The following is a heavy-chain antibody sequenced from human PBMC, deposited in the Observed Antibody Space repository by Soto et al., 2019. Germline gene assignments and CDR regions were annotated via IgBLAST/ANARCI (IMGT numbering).Heavy chain of an antibody. CDR3: TRGQGNH. Sequence: QVQLVQSGAEVKKPGASVRVSCKASGYTFTSYDIYWVRQATGQGLEWMGWMNPFSGNAVYTQKFQDRVTTTRDTSINTAYMEMSGLRSEDTAVYYCTRGQGNHWGQGSLVTVSS. CDR1: GYTFTSYD. J-gene: IGHJ4*02. V-gene: IGHV1-8*01. CDR2: MNPFSGNA.